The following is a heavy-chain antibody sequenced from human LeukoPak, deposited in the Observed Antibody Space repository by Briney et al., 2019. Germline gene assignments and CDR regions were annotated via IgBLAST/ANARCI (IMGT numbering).Heavy chain of an antibody. J-gene: IGHJ4*02. CDR1: GGSISSYY. CDR2: IYYSGST. CDR3: ARGSFFLDGDNVFDY. Sequence: SETLSLTCTVSGGSISSYYWSWIRQPPGKGLEWIGYIYYSGSTNYTPSLKSRVTISVDTSKNQFSLKLSSVTAADTVVYYWARGSFFLDGDNVFDYWGQGTLVTVSS. V-gene: IGHV4-59*01. D-gene: IGHD4-23*01.